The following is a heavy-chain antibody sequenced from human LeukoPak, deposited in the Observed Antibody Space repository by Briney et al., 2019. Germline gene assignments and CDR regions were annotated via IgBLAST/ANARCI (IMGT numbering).Heavy chain of an antibody. CDR3: ARDNANWGTKNY. CDR1: GYTFTGYY. V-gene: IGHV1-2*02. CDR2: INPNSGGT. J-gene: IGHJ4*02. D-gene: IGHD7-27*01. Sequence: ASVKVSCKASGYTFTGYYMHWVRQAPGQGREWMGWINPNSGGTNYAQKFQGRVTMTRDTSISTAYMELSRLRSDDTAVYYCARDNANWGTKNYWGQGTLVTVSS.